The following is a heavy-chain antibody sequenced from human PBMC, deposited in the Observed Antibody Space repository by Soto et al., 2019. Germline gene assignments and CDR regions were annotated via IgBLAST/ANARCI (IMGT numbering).Heavy chain of an antibody. Sequence: ASVKVSCKASGYTFSNYATHWVRQAPGQRLEWMGWINGDNGDTQYSQKFQGRVSMTTDTSTKTAYMELRSLRSDDTAMYYCARGGFYDSSGARNYYYYGMNVWGQGTTVTV. CDR3: ARGGFYDSSGARNYYYYGMNV. CDR1: GYTFSNYA. D-gene: IGHD3-22*01. J-gene: IGHJ6*02. V-gene: IGHV1-3*01. CDR2: INGDNGDT.